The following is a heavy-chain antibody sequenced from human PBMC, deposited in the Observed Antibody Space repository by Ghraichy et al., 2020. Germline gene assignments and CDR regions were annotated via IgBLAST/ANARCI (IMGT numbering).Heavy chain of an antibody. CDR3: ATDFLHQGIAAAVTAS. V-gene: IGHV1-24*01. J-gene: IGHJ5*02. CDR1: GYTLTELS. D-gene: IGHD6-13*01. CDR2: FDPEDGET. Sequence: ASVKVSCKVSGYTLTELSMHWVRQAPGKGLEWMGGFDPEDGETIYAQKFQGRVTMTEDTSTDTAYMELSSLRSEDTAVYYCATDFLHQGIAAAVTASWGQGTLVTVSS.